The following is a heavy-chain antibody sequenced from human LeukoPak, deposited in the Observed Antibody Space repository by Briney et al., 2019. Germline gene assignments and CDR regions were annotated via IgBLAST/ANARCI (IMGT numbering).Heavy chain of an antibody. D-gene: IGHD2-2*02. CDR1: GYTFTNYG. CDR3: AREGPAAIQAFDI. Sequence: GASVKVSCKXSGYTFTNYGLSWVRQSPGQGLEWMGWISGYNGNATYTQKLQGRVIMTTDTSTTTAYMDLRSLRSDDTAVYYCAREGPAAIQAFDIWGQGTMVTVSS. J-gene: IGHJ3*02. CDR2: ISGYNGNA. V-gene: IGHV1-18*01.